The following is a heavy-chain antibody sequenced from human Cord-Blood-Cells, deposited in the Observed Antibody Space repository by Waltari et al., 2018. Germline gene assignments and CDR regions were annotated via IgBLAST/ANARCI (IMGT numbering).Heavy chain of an antibody. CDR2: VITILGIA. CDR1: GGTFSSYA. CDR3: ARETRYYYYMDV. J-gene: IGHJ6*03. Sequence: QVQLVQSGAEVKKPGSSVKVSCKASGGTFSSYAISWVRQAPGQGLEWMGGVITILGIANYAQKFQGRVTITADESTSTAYMELSSLRSEDTAVYYCARETRYYYYMDVWGKGTTVTVSS. V-gene: IGHV1-69*04.